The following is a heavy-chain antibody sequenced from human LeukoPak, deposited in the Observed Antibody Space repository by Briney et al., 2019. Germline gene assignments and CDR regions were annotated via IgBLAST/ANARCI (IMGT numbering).Heavy chain of an antibody. J-gene: IGHJ4*02. D-gene: IGHD6-13*01. CDR2: IYPGDSDT. CDR3: ARGLGYSGSWYFDY. CDR1: GYRFTSYG. V-gene: IGHV5-51*01. Sequence: GESLKISCKGSGYRFTSYGIAWVRQMPGKGLESMGIIYPGDSDTRYSPSFQGQVTISADKSISTAYLQWSSLKASDTAMYDCARGLGYSGSWYFDYWGQGTLVTVSS.